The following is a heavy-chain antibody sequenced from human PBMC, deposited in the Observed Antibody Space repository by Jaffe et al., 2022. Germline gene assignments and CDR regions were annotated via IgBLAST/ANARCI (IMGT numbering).Heavy chain of an antibody. CDR1: GFTFSNYW. J-gene: IGHJ5*02. CDR3: ARNYKNGWADH. D-gene: IGHD6-19*01. Sequence: EVQLVESGGGLVQPGGSLRLSCAASGFTFSNYWMHWVRQAPGKGLVWVSRINSDGSVTQYADSVKGRFTISRDNAENTLYLQMNSLRAEDTAVYYCARNYKNGWADHWGQGTLVTVSS. CDR2: INSDGSVT. V-gene: IGHV3-74*03.